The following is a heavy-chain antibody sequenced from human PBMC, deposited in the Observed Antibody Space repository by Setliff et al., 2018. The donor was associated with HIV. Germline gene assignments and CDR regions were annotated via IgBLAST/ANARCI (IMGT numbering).Heavy chain of an antibody. V-gene: IGHV4-59*11. Sequence: SETLSLTCTVSGGSTSSHYWSWIRQPPGKGLEWIGYIYYSGSTNYDPSLKSRVTISVDTSKNQFSLKLSSVTAADTAVYYCARGFGSSWGGNYYYYYMDVWGKGTTVTVS. J-gene: IGHJ6*03. CDR1: GGSTSSHY. D-gene: IGHD6-13*01. CDR3: ARGFGSSWGGNYYYYYMDV. CDR2: IYYSGST.